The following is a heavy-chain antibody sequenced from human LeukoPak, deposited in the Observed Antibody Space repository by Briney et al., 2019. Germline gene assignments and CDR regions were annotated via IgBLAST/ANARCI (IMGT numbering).Heavy chain of an antibody. V-gene: IGHV1-69*16. Sequence: SVKVSCKASGGTFSSYTISWVRQAPGQGLEWMGRIIPILGIANYAQKFQGRLKISMDESTSTAYMQLSSLRYDDTAVYYCVRDGFGEGYNSRRFDPWGQGTLVTVST. CDR3: VRDGFGEGYNSRRFDP. D-gene: IGHD5-24*01. CDR2: IIPILGIA. CDR1: GGTFSSYT. J-gene: IGHJ5*02.